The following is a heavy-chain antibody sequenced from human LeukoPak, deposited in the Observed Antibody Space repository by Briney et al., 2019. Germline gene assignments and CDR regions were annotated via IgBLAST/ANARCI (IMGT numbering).Heavy chain of an antibody. V-gene: IGHV1-46*01. CDR1: GYTFTSYY. D-gene: IGHD2-2*01. Sequence: GASVKVSCKASGYTFTSYYMHWARQAPGQELEWMGRINPSGGSISYAQKFQGRVTMTRDTSTSTVYMELSSLRSEDTAIYYCARVPYCSRTSCYLDYWGQGTLVTVSS. CDR2: INPSGGSI. CDR3: ARVPYCSRTSCYLDY. J-gene: IGHJ4*02.